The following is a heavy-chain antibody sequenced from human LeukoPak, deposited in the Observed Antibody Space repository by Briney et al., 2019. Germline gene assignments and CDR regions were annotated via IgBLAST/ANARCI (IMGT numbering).Heavy chain of an antibody. J-gene: IGHJ4*02. CDR1: GFTFSSYN. D-gene: IGHD6-13*01. V-gene: IGHV3-21*04. CDR2: ISSSSSYI. Sequence: GGSLRLSCAASGFTFSSYNMNWVRQAPGKGLEWVSSISSSSSYIYYADSVKGRFTISRDNAKNSLYLQMNSLRAEDTAVYYCARDGTAVGINYDYWGQGTLVTVSS. CDR3: ARDGTAVGINYDY.